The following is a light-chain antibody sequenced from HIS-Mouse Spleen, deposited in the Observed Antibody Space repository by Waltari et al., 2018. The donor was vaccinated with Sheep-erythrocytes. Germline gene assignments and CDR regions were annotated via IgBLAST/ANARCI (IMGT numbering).Light chain of an antibody. CDR3: QQYNSYSRT. Sequence: AIRMTQSPSSLSASTGDRVTITCRASQGISSYLAWYQQKPGKAPKLLIYAASTLQSGVPSRFSGSGSGTDFTLTISCLQSDDFATYYCQQYNSYSRTFGQGTKLEIK. V-gene: IGKV1-8*01. CDR2: AAS. J-gene: IGKJ2*01. CDR1: QGISSY.